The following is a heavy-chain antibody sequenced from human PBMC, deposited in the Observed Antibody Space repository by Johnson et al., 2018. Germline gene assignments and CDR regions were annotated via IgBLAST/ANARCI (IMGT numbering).Heavy chain of an antibody. CDR2: ISYDGSNK. CDR1: GFTFSSYG. V-gene: IGHV3-30*03. J-gene: IGHJ3*02. CDR3: AREGGVVAATRALDI. D-gene: IGHD2-15*01. Sequence: QVQLVQSGGGVVQPGRSLRLSCAASGFTFSSYGMHWVRQAPGKGLEWVAVISYDGSNKYYADSVKGRFTISRDNSKNTLYLQMNSLRAEDTAVYYCAREGGVVAATRALDIWGQGTMVTVSS.